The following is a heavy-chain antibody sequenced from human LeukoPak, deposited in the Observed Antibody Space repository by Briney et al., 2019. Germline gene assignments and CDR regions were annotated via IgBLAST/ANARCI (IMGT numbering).Heavy chain of an antibody. CDR1: GFTFNTYA. Sequence: GGSLRLSCAASGFTFNTYAMNWVRQAPGKGLEWVSAISDSGGSTYYADSVRGRFTISRDNSKNTVYLQIHRLRAEDTAVYYCAKGKGSSSSSIDWWGQGTLVTVSS. V-gene: IGHV3-23*01. J-gene: IGHJ4*02. D-gene: IGHD2-15*01. CDR2: ISDSGGST. CDR3: AKGKGSSSSSIDW.